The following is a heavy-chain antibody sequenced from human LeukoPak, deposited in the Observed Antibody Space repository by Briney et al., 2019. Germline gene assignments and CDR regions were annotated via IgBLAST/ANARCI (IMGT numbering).Heavy chain of an antibody. CDR1: GFTFSSHA. Sequence: GGSLRLSCAATGFTFSSHAMSWVRQAPGKGLEWVSAISGSDGGTHYADSVKGRFTSSRDNSNDTLYLQMNSLRADDTAVYYCARLRNTMTTPRFDYWGQGTLVTVSS. CDR3: ARLRNTMTTPRFDY. D-gene: IGHD4-17*01. J-gene: IGHJ4*02. CDR2: ISGSDGGT. V-gene: IGHV3-23*01.